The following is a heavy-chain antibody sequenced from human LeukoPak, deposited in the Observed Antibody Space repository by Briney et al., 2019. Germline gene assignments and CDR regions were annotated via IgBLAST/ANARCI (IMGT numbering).Heavy chain of an antibody. J-gene: IGHJ4*02. V-gene: IGHV3-21*01. CDR2: ISSSSSYI. D-gene: IGHD6-19*01. CDR3: ARDGEDSSGWSTYLGWSYYFDY. Sequence: GGSLRLSCAASGFTFSSYSMNWVRQAPGKGLEWVSSISSSSSYIYYADSVKGRFTISRGNAKNSLYLQMNSLRAEDTAVYYCARDGEDSSGWSTYLGWSYYFDYWGQGTLVTVSS. CDR1: GFTFSSYS.